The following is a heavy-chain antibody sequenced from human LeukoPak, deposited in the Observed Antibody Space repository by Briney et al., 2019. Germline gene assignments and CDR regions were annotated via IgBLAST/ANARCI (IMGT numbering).Heavy chain of an antibody. J-gene: IGHJ5*02. CDR2: IYHSGST. CDR3: ARDDYGSGSYHLGPNWFDP. Sequence: PSETLSLTCVVSGYSLSSGYYWGWIRQPPGKGLEWIGSIYHSGSTYYNPSLKSRVTISVDTSKNQFSLKLSSVTAADTAVYYCARDDYGSGSYHLGPNWFDPWGQGTLVTVSS. CDR1: GYSLSSGYY. D-gene: IGHD3-10*01. V-gene: IGHV4-38-2*02.